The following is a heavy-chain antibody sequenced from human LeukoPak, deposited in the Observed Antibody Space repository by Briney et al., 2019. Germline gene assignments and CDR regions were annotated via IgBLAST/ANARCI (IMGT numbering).Heavy chain of an antibody. CDR1: GFTFSSYS. D-gene: IGHD2-15*01. Sequence: PGGSLRLSCVGSGFTFSSYSMNWVRQAPGKGLEWVSYISSSSSTIYYADSVKGRFTISRDNAKNSLYLQMNSLRAEDTAVYYCARDLMGAAHYFQHWGQGTLVTVSS. CDR3: ARDLMGAAHYFQH. J-gene: IGHJ1*01. CDR2: ISSSSSTI. V-gene: IGHV3-48*04.